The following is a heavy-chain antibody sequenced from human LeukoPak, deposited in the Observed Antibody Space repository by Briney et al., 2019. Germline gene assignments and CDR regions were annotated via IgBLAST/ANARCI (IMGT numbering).Heavy chain of an antibody. D-gene: IGHD4-11*01. CDR2: ISGSGGST. CDR3: AKERSPVTDPYFDY. J-gene: IGHJ4*02. CDR1: GFTFSNYG. Sequence: GGSLRLSCAGSGFTFSNYGMSWVRQAPGKGLEWVSAISGSGGSTYYADSVRGRFTISRDNSKNTLYLQMNSLRAEDTAVYYCAKERSPVTDPYFDYWGQGTLVTVSS. V-gene: IGHV3-23*01.